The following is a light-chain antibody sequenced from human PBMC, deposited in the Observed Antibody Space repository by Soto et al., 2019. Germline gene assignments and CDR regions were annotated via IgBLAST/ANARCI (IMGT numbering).Light chain of an antibody. J-gene: IGKJ5*01. V-gene: IGKV3-20*01. CDR2: GAS. Sequence: ESVLTQSPGTLSLSPGERATLCCRASQSVSSSYLAWYQQKPGQAPRLLIYGASSRATGIPDKFSGSGSGTDFTLTISRLEPEDFAVYYCQQYGSSVTFGQGTRLEIK. CDR3: QQYGSSVT. CDR1: QSVSSSY.